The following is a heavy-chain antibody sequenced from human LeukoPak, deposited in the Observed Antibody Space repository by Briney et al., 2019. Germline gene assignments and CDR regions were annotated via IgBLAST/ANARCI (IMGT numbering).Heavy chain of an antibody. J-gene: IGHJ5*02. Sequence: APVKVSCKASGYTFTSYGISWVRQAPGQGLEWMGWISAYNGNTNYAQKLQGRVTMTTDTSTSTAYMELRSLRSDDTAVYYCATWEWELLRNWFDPWGQGTLVTVSS. CDR2: ISAYNGNT. CDR3: ATWEWELLRNWFDP. D-gene: IGHD1-26*01. V-gene: IGHV1-18*01. CDR1: GYTFTSYG.